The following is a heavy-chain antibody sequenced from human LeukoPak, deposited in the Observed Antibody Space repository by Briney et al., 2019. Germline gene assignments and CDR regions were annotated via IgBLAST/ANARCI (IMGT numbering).Heavy chain of an antibody. Sequence: GASVKVSCKASGYTFTSYDINWVRQAPGQGLEWMGWMNPNRGNTGYAQKFQGRVTITRNTSISTAYMELSSLRSEDTAVYYCARAKYYDSSGYPLDYWGQGTLVTVSS. CDR2: MNPNRGNT. D-gene: IGHD3-22*01. V-gene: IGHV1-8*03. CDR1: GYTFTSYD. CDR3: ARAKYYDSSGYPLDY. J-gene: IGHJ4*02.